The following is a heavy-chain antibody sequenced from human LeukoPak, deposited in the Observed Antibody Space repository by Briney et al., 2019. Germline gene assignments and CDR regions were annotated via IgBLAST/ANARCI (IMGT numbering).Heavy chain of an antibody. CDR2: LNSDGSST. CDR3: ARASNRNSINFDY. V-gene: IGHV3-74*01. Sequence: GGSLRLSCAASGFTFSSYWMHWVRQTPGKGLVWVSRLNSDGSSTSYADSVKGRFTISRDNAETTLHLQMNNLSAEDTAVYYCARASNRNSINFDYWGQGALVTVSS. D-gene: IGHD1-7*01. J-gene: IGHJ4*02. CDR1: GFTFSSYW.